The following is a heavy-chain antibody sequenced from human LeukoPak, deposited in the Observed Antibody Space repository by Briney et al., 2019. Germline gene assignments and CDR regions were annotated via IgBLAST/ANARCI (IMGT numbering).Heavy chain of an antibody. J-gene: IGHJ4*02. CDR1: DGSISSSSYY. V-gene: IGHV4-61*01. CDR2: IYYSGST. Sequence: PSETLSLTCTVSDGSISSSSYYWGWIRQPPGKGLEWIGYIYYSGSTNYNPSLKSRVTISVDTPKNQFSLKLSSVTAADTAVYYCAREGEYGGAIDYWGQGTLVTVSS. D-gene: IGHD4/OR15-4a*01. CDR3: AREGEYGGAIDY.